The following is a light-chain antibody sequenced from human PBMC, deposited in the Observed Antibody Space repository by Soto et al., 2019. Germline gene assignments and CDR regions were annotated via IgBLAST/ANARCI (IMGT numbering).Light chain of an antibody. CDR2: GAS. CDR1: QTVTSNY. CDR3: QQYGNSPT. J-gene: IGKJ2*01. Sequence: EIVLTQSPDTLSLSPGERAILSCRASQTVTSNYLAWYQQKPGQAPRLLIYGASSRSTGVPGRFSGSGSGTDFTLTISRLVPGDFAMYFCQQYGNSPTFGQGTKLEIK. V-gene: IGKV3-20*01.